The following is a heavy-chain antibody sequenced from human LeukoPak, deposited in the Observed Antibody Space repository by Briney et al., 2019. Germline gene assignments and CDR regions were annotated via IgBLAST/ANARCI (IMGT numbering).Heavy chain of an antibody. V-gene: IGHV3-23*01. Sequence: GGSLRLSCAASGFTFSRHWMHWVRQSPGKGLEWVSTISGSGSSTYYADSVKGRFTISRDNSKNTLYLQMNSLRAEDTAVYYCAKGYSSIWYAEYWGQGTLVTVSS. CDR3: AKGYSSIWYAEY. CDR1: GFTFSRHW. D-gene: IGHD6-13*01. J-gene: IGHJ4*02. CDR2: ISGSGSST.